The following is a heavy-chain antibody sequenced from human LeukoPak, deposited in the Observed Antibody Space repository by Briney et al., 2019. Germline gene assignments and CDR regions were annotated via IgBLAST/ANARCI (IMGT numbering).Heavy chain of an antibody. CDR3: TTPVDTAMVYFDY. V-gene: IGHV3-15*01. CDR1: GFTFSNAW. Sequence: GGSLRLSCAASGFTFSNAWMSWVRQAPGKGLEWVGRIKSKTDGGTTDYAAPVKGRFTISRDDSKNTPYLQMNSLKTEDTAVYYCTTPVDTAMVYFDYWGQGTLVTVSS. CDR2: IKSKTDGGTT. D-gene: IGHD5-18*01. J-gene: IGHJ4*02.